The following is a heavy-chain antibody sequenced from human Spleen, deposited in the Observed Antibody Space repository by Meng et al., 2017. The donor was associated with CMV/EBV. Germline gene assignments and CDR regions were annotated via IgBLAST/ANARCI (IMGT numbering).Heavy chain of an antibody. V-gene: IGHV4-30-4*08. CDR3: ARGNDYVWGSYPNWFDP. D-gene: IGHD3-16*01. CDR1: GGSISSGDYY. CDR2: IYYSGST. J-gene: IGHJ5*02. Sequence: QVQLQESGLGLVKPSLXLSLPCPVSGGSISSGDYYWSWIRQPPGKGLEWIGYIYYSGSTYYNPSLKSRVTISVDTSKNQFSLKLSSVTAADTAVYYCARGNDYVWGSYPNWFDPWGQGTLGTVSS.